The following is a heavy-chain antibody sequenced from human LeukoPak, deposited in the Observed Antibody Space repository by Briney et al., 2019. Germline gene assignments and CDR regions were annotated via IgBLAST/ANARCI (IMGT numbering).Heavy chain of an antibody. CDR3: ARRESGFDF. CDR1: GYSFTTYW. CDR2: IYPGDSDT. D-gene: IGHD3-10*01. J-gene: IGHJ4*02. Sequence: GESLKISCKGSGYSFTTYWIGWVRQMPGKGLERMGIIYPGDSDTTYSPSFQGQITISADKSISTVYLQWSSLKASDTAIYYCARRESGFDFWGQGTLVTVSS. V-gene: IGHV5-51*01.